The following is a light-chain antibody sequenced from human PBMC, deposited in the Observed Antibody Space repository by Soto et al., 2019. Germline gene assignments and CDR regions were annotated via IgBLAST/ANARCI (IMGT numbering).Light chain of an antibody. CDR2: GAS. CDR3: QQYGSSPHT. CDR1: QSVSSSY. Sequence: EIVLTQSPGTLSLSPGERATLSCRASQSVSSSYLAWYQQKPGQAPRLLIYGASSRATGIPDRFSGSGSGTDFTLTISRLEPEDFAVYYCQQYGSSPHTFGQGTKVGIK. J-gene: IGKJ1*01. V-gene: IGKV3-20*01.